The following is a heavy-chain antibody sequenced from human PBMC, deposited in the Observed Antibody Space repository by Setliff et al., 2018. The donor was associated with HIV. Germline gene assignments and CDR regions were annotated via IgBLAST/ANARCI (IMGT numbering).Heavy chain of an antibody. CDR3: AAFFVTPLMTQDF. V-gene: IGHV4-39*01. J-gene: IGHJ4*02. CDR1: GGSISSSSYY. CDR2: IYYSGST. Sequence: PSETLSLTCTVSGGSISSSSYYWGWIRQPPGKGLEWIGSIYYSGSTYYNPSLKSRVTISVDTSKNQFSLKLSSVTAADTAVYYCAAFFVTPLMTQDFWGQGTLVTVSS. D-gene: IGHD4-17*01.